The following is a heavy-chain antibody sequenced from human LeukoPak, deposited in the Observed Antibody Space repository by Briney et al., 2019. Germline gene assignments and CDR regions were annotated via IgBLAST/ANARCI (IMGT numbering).Heavy chain of an antibody. CDR1: GFTFSNYG. CDR2: ISYDGSNK. Sequence: PGGSLRLSCAASGFTFSNYGIHWVRLAPGKGLEWVAVISYDGSNKYYAHSVKRRFTISRDNSKNTLYLQMNSLRAEDTAVYYCAKDRESMVRDGAFDIWGQGTIVSVSS. J-gene: IGHJ3*02. CDR3: AKDRESMVRDGAFDI. V-gene: IGHV3-30*18. D-gene: IGHD3-10*02.